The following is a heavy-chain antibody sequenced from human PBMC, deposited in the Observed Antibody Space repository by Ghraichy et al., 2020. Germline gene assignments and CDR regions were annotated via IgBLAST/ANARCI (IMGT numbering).Heavy chain of an antibody. J-gene: IGHJ1*01. V-gene: IGHV1-69*04. D-gene: IGHD3-10*01. Sequence: SVKVSCKASGGTFSSYTISWVRQAPGQGLEWMGRITPILGIANYAQKFQGRVTITADKSTSTAYMELSSLRSEDTAVYYCARDESTLGSGSPAWGQGTLVTVSS. CDR2: ITPILGIA. CDR3: ARDESTLGSGSPA. CDR1: GGTFSSYT.